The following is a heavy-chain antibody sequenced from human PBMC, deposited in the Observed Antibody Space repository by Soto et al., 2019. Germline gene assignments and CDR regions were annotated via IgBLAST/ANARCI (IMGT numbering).Heavy chain of an antibody. J-gene: IGHJ6*02. D-gene: IGHD3-10*02. CDR3: ASVRGGYYSAMDV. V-gene: IGHV4-4*02. CDR1: GGSISSSNW. Sequence: SETLSLTCAVSGGSISSSNWWSWVRQPPGKGLEWIGEIYHSGSTNYNPSLKSRVTISVDKSKNQFSLKLSSVTAADTAVYYCASVRGGYYSAMDVWGQGNTVTVSS. CDR2: IYHSGST.